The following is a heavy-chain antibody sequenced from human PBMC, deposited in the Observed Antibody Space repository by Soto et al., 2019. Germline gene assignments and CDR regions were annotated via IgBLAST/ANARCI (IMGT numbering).Heavy chain of an antibody. D-gene: IGHD6-19*01. CDR1: GFTFSSYA. Sequence: EVQLLESGGGLVQPGGSLRLSCAASGFTFSSYAMSWVRQAPGKGLEWVSAISGSGGSTYYADSVKGRVTISRDNSKNTQYLQMNSLRAEDTAVYYCAKDEGGSRRFIAVAGTYYFDYWGQGTLVTVSS. CDR2: ISGSGGST. V-gene: IGHV3-23*01. J-gene: IGHJ4*02. CDR3: AKDEGGSRRFIAVAGTYYFDY.